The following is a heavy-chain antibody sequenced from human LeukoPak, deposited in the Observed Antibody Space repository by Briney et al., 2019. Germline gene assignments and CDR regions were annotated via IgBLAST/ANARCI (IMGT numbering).Heavy chain of an antibody. CDR1: GFTFSSYS. CDR3: ARDLRFLRRYYFNY. D-gene: IGHD3-10*01. CDR2: ISSSSSYI. J-gene: IGHJ4*02. V-gene: IGHV3-21*01. Sequence: GGSLRLSCAASGFTFSSYSMNWVRQAPGKGLEWVSSISSSSSYIYYADSVKGRFTISRDNAKNSLYLQMNSLRAEDTAVYYCARDLRFLRRYYFNYWGQGTLVTVSS.